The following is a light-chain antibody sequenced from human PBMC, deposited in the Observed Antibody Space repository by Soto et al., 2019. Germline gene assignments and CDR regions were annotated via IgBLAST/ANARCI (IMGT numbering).Light chain of an antibody. J-gene: IGLJ2*01. Sequence: QSVLTQPPSASGTPGQSVTISCSGSSSNIGSNTAIWYQQLPGTAPKLLIYNNNQRPSGVPDRFSGSKSGTSASLAISGLQSEDEAHYYCAAWDDRMDGVIFGGGTQLTVL. CDR2: NNN. CDR3: AAWDDRMDGVI. V-gene: IGLV1-44*01. CDR1: SSNIGSNT.